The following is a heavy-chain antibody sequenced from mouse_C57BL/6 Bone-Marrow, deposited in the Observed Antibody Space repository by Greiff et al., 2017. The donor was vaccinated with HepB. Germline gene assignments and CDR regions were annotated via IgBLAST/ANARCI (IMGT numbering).Heavy chain of an antibody. CDR1: GFTFSDFY. V-gene: IGHV7-1*01. CDR3: ARGYDYDAMDY. CDR2: SRNKANDYTT. Sequence: EVQVVDSGGGLVQSGRSLRLSCATSGFTFSDFYMEWVRQAPGKGLEWIAASRNKANDYTTEYSASVKGRFIVSRDTSQSILYLQMNALRAEDTAIYYCARGYDYDAMDYWGQGTSVTVSS. J-gene: IGHJ4*01.